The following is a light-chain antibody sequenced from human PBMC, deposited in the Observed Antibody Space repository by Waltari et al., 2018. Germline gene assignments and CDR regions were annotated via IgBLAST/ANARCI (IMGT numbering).Light chain of an antibody. CDR3: QTGGHGTWV. Sequence: QLVLTQSPSASASLGASVKLTCTLSSGPSGNILAWLQKQPEKGPRYLMKVNSDGSHTKGDEIPDRFSGSSSGAERYLTISSLQSEDEADYYCQTGGHGTWVFGGGTKLTVL. CDR2: VNSDGSH. CDR1: SGPSGNI. V-gene: IGLV4-69*01. J-gene: IGLJ3*02.